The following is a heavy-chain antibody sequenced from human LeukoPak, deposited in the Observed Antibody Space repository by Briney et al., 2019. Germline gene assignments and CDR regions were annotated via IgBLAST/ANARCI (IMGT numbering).Heavy chain of an antibody. J-gene: IGHJ6*02. Sequence: GGSLRLSCAASGFTVSSNYMNWVRQAPGKGLEWVSVIYSGGRTYYADSVMGRFTISRDNSKNTLSLQMNSLRVEDTAVYYCARYSYYGMDVWGQGTTVTVSS. V-gene: IGHV3-53*01. D-gene: IGHD2-21*01. CDR1: GFTVSSNY. CDR3: ARYSYYGMDV. CDR2: IYSGGRT.